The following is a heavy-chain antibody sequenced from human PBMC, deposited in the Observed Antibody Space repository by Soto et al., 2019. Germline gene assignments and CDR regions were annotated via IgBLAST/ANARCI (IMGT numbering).Heavy chain of an antibody. CDR2: INPSGST. Sequence: TSETLSLTCAVYGGSFSGYYWSWIRQPPGKGLEWIGEINPSGSTNYNPSLKSRATISVDTSNNQFSQKLSFVTAADTAVYYCATSGGSYPWGQGTLVTVAS. CDR3: ATSGGSYP. D-gene: IGHD2-15*01. J-gene: IGHJ5*02. V-gene: IGHV4-34*01. CDR1: GGSFSGYY.